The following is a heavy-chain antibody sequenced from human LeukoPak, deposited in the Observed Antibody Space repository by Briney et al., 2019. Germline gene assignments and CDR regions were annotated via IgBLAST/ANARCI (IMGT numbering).Heavy chain of an antibody. J-gene: IGHJ4*02. CDR3: ARGGFVDSGYGEIPYYFDY. V-gene: IGHV7-4-1*02. D-gene: IGHD5-12*01. CDR1: GYTFTSYA. Sequence: ASVKVSCKASGYTFTSYAMNWVRQAPGQGLEWMGWINTNTGNPTYAQGFTGRFVFSLDTSVSTAYLQISSLKAEDTAVYYCARGGFVDSGYGEIPYYFDYWGQGTLVTVSS. CDR2: INTNTGNP.